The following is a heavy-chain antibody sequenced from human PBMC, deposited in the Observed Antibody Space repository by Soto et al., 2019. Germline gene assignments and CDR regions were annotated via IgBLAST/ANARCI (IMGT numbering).Heavy chain of an antibody. CDR1: GFTFRNYG. Sequence: QVHLVESGGGVVQPGTSLRLSCVASGFTFRNYGMHWVRQAPGEGLECVATIWYDGRSTDYADSVKGRFTISRDNSKNTGLLQRNRRRVEDTAVCYSAKDRPFGESDSPPFDPWCQGNVVSVSP. J-gene: IGHJ5*02. CDR3: AKDRPFGESDSPPFDP. CDR2: IWYDGRST. V-gene: IGHV3-33*06. D-gene: IGHD3-10*01.